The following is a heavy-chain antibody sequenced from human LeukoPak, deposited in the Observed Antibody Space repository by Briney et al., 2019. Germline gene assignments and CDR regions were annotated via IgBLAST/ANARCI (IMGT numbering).Heavy chain of an antibody. CDR3: ARDIVYLIDEDYG. Sequence: SETLSLTCSVSGSSFNTHYWSWIRQPAGKALEWIGRIHTSGSADCSPSLQSRVTISVDMSKKEFSLKLTSVTAADTAVYYCARDIVYLIDEDYGWGQGILVTVSS. J-gene: IGHJ4*02. V-gene: IGHV4-4*07. CDR1: GSSFNTHY. CDR2: IHTSGSA. D-gene: IGHD4-17*01.